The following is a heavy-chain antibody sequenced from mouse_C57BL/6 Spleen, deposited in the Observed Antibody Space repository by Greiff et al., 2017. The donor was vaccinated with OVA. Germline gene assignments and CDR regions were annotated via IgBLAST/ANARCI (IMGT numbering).Heavy chain of an antibody. Sequence: VQLQESGAELARPGASVKLSCKASGYTFTSYGISWVKQRTGQGLEWIGEIYPRSGNTYYNEKFKGKATLTADKSSSTAYMELRSLTSEDSAVYFCARRKAQATRLYYYALDYWGQGTSVTVSS. CDR2: IYPRSGNT. CDR3: ARRKAQATRLYYYALDY. CDR1: GYTFTSYG. V-gene: IGHV1-81*01. D-gene: IGHD3-2*02. J-gene: IGHJ4*01.